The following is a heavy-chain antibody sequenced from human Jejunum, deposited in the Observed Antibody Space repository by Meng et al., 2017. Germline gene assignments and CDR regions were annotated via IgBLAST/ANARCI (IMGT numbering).Heavy chain of an antibody. D-gene: IGHD6-19*01. V-gene: IGHV3-66*02. CDR1: GFSINSIY. J-gene: IGHJ3*02. CDR3: TRVIPDRSGWKPFDI. Sequence: GESLKISCAASGFSINSIYITWVRQAPGRGLEWVSVIYYDGVRYYADSVKGRFTISRDNSKNTVYLQMNSLRAEDTAVYYCTRVIPDRSGWKPFDIWGQGTKVTVSS. CDR2: IYYDGVR.